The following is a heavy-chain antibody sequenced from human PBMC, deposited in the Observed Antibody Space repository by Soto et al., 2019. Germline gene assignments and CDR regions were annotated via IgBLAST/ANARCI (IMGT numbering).Heavy chain of an antibody. CDR2: INPTSGGT. J-gene: IGHJ3*02. Sequence: QVQLVQSGAEVKKPGASVKVSCKASGYTFTSYYMHWVRQAPGQGLEWMGIINPTSGGTHYAQKFQGRGTMPRDTSTSTVYMELSSLGAEDTAVSYCARGMTTVTSEAFGIWGQGTMVTVSS. CDR1: GYTFTSYY. V-gene: IGHV1-46*01. D-gene: IGHD4-4*01. CDR3: ARGMTTVTSEAFGI.